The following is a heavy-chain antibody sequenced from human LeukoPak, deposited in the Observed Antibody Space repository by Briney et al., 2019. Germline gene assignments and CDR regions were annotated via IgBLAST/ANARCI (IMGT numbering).Heavy chain of an antibody. Sequence: SVKVSCKASGGTFSTYTISWVRQAPGQGLEWMGRIIPIRGIANYAQKFQGRVTITADKSTSTAYMELSSLRSEDTAVYYCASDAFGGGDEYYWGQGTLVTVSS. D-gene: IGHD2-21*01. CDR1: GGTFSTYT. V-gene: IGHV1-69*02. CDR2: IIPIRGIA. J-gene: IGHJ4*02. CDR3: ASDAFGGGDEYY.